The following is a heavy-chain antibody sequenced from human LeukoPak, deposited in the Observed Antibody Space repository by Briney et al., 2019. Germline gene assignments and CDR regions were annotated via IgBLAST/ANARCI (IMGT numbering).Heavy chain of an antibody. V-gene: IGHV4-59*01. CDR1: GGSIKSYF. CDR3: ARAGSLYYGSGSYGH. J-gene: IGHJ4*02. Sequence: SETLSLTCTVSGGSIKSYFWSWIRQPPGKGLEWIGYIYYTGSTTYHPSLKSRVTISVDTPKNQFSLKLSSVTAADTAVYYYARAGSLYYGSGSYGHWGQGTLVTVSS. D-gene: IGHD3-10*01. CDR2: IYYTGST.